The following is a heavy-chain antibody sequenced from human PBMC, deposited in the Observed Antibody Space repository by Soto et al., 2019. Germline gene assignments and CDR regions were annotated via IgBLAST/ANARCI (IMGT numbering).Heavy chain of an antibody. CDR3: ARGDYYDSSGFFDY. V-gene: IGHV5-51*01. J-gene: IGHJ4*02. CDR2: IYPGDSDT. CDR1: GYSFTSDW. D-gene: IGHD3-22*01. Sequence: VESLKISCNGSGYSFTSDWIGWVRQMPGKGLEWMGIIYPGDSDTRYSPSFQGQVTISADKSISTAYLQWSSLKASDTAMYYCARGDYYDSSGFFDYWGQGTLVTVSS.